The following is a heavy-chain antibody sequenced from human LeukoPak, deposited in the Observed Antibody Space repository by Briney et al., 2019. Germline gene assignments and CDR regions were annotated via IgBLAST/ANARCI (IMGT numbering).Heavy chain of an antibody. CDR1: GGSISSGGYY. Sequence: SQTLSLTCTVSGGSISSGGYYWSWIRQHPGKGLEWIGYIYYSGSTYYNPSLKSRVTISVDTSKNQFSLKLSSVTAADTAVYYCARDQHSNYYYYGMDVWGQGTTVTVSS. D-gene: IGHD4-11*01. CDR2: IYYSGST. V-gene: IGHV4-31*03. CDR3: ARDQHSNYYYYGMDV. J-gene: IGHJ6*02.